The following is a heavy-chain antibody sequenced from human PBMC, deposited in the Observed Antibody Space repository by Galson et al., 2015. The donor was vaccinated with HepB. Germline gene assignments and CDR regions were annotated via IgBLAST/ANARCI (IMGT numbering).Heavy chain of an antibody. D-gene: IGHD3-10*01. CDR2: IWYDGSNK. J-gene: IGHJ4*02. V-gene: IGHV3-33*01. Sequence: SLRLSCAASGFTFSSYGMHWVRQAPGKGLEWVAVIWYDGSNKYYADSVKGRFTISRDNSKNTLYLQMNSLRAEDTAVYYCARGLRFGELYYWGQGTLVTVSS. CDR1: GFTFSSYG. CDR3: ARGLRFGELYY.